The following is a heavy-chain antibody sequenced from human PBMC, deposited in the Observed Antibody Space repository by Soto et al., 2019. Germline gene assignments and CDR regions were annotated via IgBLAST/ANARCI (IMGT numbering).Heavy chain of an antibody. J-gene: IGHJ4*02. Sequence: FGSLFPPCTVSCGSLSSSSYYLGWIRQPPRKGLEWIGSIYYSGSTYYNPSLKSRVTISVDTSKNQFSLKLSSVTAADTAVYYCARTNRVTIFGVVIIAYFDYWGQGTLVTVSS. CDR1: CGSLSSSSYY. CDR2: IYYSGST. D-gene: IGHD3-3*01. V-gene: IGHV4-39*01. CDR3: ARTNRVTIFGVVIIAYFDY.